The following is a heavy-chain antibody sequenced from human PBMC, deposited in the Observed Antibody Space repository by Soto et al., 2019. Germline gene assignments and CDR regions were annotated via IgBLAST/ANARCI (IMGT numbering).Heavy chain of an antibody. CDR2: VIPIFGTA. CDR3: ANPAPSYCGGDCLEGFDS. CDR1: GGTFSSYA. V-gene: IGHV1-69*13. J-gene: IGHJ3*02. D-gene: IGHD2-21*02. Sequence: SVKVSCKASGGTFSSYAISWVRQAPGQGLEWMGGVIPIFGTANYAQKFQGRVTITADESTSTAYMELSSLRSEDTAVYYCANPAPSYCGGDCLEGFDSWGQGTMFTVS.